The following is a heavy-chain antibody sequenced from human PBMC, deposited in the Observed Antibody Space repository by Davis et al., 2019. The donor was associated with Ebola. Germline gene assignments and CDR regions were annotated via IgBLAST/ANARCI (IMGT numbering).Heavy chain of an antibody. Sequence: PSETLSLTCAVSGGSISSGGYSWSWIRQPPGKGLEWIGYIYHSGSTNYNPSLKSRVTISVDKSKNQFSLKLSSVTAADTAVYYCARVLRLRFFDYWGQGTLVTVSS. J-gene: IGHJ4*02. CDR2: IYHSGST. V-gene: IGHV4-30-2*01. CDR1: GGSISSGGYS. D-gene: IGHD3-3*01. CDR3: ARVLRLRFFDY.